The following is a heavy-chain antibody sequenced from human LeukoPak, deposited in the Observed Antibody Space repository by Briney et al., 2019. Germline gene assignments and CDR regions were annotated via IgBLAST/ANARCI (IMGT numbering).Heavy chain of an antibody. D-gene: IGHD5-12*01. J-gene: IGHJ4*02. Sequence: PSQTLSLTCTVSGGSISSGGYYWSWIRQHPGKGLEWIGYIYYSGSTYYNPSLKSRVTISVNTSKNQFSLKLSSVTAADTAVYYCARGRYSGYKRFDYWGQGTLVTVSS. CDR1: GGSISSGGYY. CDR3: ARGRYSGYKRFDY. CDR2: IYYSGST. V-gene: IGHV4-31*03.